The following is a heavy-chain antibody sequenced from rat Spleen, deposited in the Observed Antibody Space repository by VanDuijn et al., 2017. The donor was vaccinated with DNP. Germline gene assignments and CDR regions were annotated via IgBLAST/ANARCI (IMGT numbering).Heavy chain of an antibody. CDR3: TTGYNNPSWFAY. J-gene: IGHJ3*01. D-gene: IGHD1-10*01. Sequence: EVQLVESGGGLVQPGRSLKLSCAASGFTFSDYNMAWVRQAPKKGLEWVATIIYDGSRTYYRDSVKGRFTIARDKAKSSLYLQMDSLRSEATATYYCTTGYNNPSWFAYWGQGTLVTVSS. CDR1: GFTFSDYN. CDR2: IIYDGSRT. V-gene: IGHV5S10*01.